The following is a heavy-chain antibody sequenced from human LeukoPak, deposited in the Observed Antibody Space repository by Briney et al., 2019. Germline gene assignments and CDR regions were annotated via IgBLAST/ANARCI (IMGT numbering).Heavy chain of an antibody. CDR1: GGSISSGGYY. J-gene: IGHJ4*02. CDR3: ARGGSSGYYYLDY. CDR2: IYYSGST. V-gene: IGHV4-31*03. Sequence: PSETLSLTCTVSGGSISSGGYYWSWIRQHPGKGLEWIGYIYYSGSTYYNPSLKSRVTISVDTSKNQFSLKLSAVTAADTAVYYCARGGSSGYYYLDYWGQGTLVTVSS. D-gene: IGHD3-22*01.